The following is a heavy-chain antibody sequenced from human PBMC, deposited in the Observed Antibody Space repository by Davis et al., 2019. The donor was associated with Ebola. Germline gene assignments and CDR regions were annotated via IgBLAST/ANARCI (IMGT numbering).Heavy chain of an antibody. V-gene: IGHV3-7*03. J-gene: IGHJ6*03. CDR1: GFTFSNYA. D-gene: IGHD4-17*01. Sequence: PGGSLRLSCAASGFTFSNYAMSWVRQAPGKGLEWVANIKQDGSEKYSVDSVKGRFTISRDNAKNSVYLQMNSLRAEDTAVYYCARVDGSGDYDLFYYFYMDVWGKGTTVTVSS. CDR3: ARVDGSGDYDLFYYFYMDV. CDR2: IKQDGSEK.